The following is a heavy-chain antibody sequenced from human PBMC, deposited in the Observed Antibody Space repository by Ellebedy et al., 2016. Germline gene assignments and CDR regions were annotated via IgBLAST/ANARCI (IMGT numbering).Heavy chain of an antibody. CDR1: EVTFSSFE. J-gene: IGHJ4*02. D-gene: IGHD2-21*01. CDR2: ITGRGGT. Sequence: GGSLRLSXSTSEVTFSSFEMSWVRQAPGKGLECVARITGRGGTVYADSVKGRFTISRDNSESAVYLEMNGLSAADTAVYYCAAEEEIDPKSPVYWGQGTLVTVSS. CDR3: AAEEEIDPKSPVY. V-gene: IGHV3-23*01.